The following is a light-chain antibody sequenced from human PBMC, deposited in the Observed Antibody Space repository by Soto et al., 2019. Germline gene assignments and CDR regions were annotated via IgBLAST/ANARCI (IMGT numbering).Light chain of an antibody. CDR2: WAS. CDR3: QQYYTTPFT. J-gene: IGKJ3*01. CDR1: QSVLYSSNNKNY. Sequence: DIVMTQSPDSLAVSLGERATINCKASQSVLYSSNNKNYLAWYQQKPGQPPKVLIYWASTRESGVPDRFSDSGSGTDFTLTISSLQAEDVAVYYCQQYYTTPFTFGPGTKVDIK. V-gene: IGKV4-1*01.